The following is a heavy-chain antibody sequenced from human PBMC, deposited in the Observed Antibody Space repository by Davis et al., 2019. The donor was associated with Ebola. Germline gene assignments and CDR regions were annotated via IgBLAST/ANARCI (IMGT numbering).Heavy chain of an antibody. Sequence: GESLKISCAASGFTFSSAYMSWVRQAPGKGLEWVSGITGRGGSTDYADSVKGRFTIYRDNTKNTMYLQMNSLRDEDTAVYYCARDESGIRDFDYWGQGTLVTVSS. V-gene: IGHV3-23*01. CDR3: ARDESGIRDFDY. CDR1: GFTFSSAY. CDR2: ITGRGGST. D-gene: IGHD1-26*01. J-gene: IGHJ4*02.